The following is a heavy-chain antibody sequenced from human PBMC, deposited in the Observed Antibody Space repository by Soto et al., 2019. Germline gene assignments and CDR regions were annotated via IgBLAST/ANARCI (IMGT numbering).Heavy chain of an antibody. Sequence: QITLKESGPTLVKPTQTLTLTCTFSGFSLSTSPLSVSWIRQSPGKALEWLALIYWDGDTRYSPSLPGRLTVAKDTSKNQVVLIMTNMDPLDTATYYCAHNDDTVAGSVVHWGQGTLVTVSS. CDR3: AHNDDTVAGSVVH. V-gene: IGHV2-5*02. CDR2: IYWDGDT. D-gene: IGHD6-19*01. J-gene: IGHJ4*02. CDR1: GFSLSTSPLS.